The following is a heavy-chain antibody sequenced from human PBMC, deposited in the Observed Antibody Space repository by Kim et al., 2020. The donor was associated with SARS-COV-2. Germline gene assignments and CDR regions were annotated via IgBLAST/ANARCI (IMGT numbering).Heavy chain of an antibody. D-gene: IGHD2-21*02. CDR2: ISSSSSYI. J-gene: IGHJ6*02. CDR3: ARANIWVTLLYYYGMDV. CDR1: GFTFSSYS. Sequence: GGSLRLSCAASGFTFSSYSMNWVRQAPGKGLEWVSSISSSSSYIYYADSVKGRFTISRDNAKNSLYLQMNSLRAEDTAVYYCARANIWVTLLYYYGMDVWGQGTTVTVSS. V-gene: IGHV3-21*01.